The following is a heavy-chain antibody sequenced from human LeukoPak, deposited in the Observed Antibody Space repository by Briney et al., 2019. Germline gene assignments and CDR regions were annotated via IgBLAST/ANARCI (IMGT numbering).Heavy chain of an antibody. V-gene: IGHV4-59*08. CDR2: ISYSGST. CDR3: ARHTYSDYIVFNY. Sequence: SETLSLTCAVYGGSFSGYYWSWIRQPPGKGLEWIGSISYSGSTYYNPSLKSRVTISTDTSNNQFSLKLSSVTAADTAVYYCARHTYSDYIVFNYWGQGTLVTVSS. D-gene: IGHD4-11*01. CDR1: GGSFSGYY. J-gene: IGHJ4*02.